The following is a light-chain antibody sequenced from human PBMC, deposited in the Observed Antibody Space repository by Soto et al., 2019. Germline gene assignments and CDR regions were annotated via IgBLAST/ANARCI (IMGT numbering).Light chain of an antibody. Sequence: DIQMTQSPSTLSASVGDRVTITCRASQSISSWLAWYQQKPGKAPKLLIYDASSLESGVPSRFSGSGSGTEFTLTISSLQPDDLATYYCQQYNSYSVTFGQGTKVDIK. CDR3: QQYNSYSVT. V-gene: IGKV1-5*01. CDR1: QSISSW. J-gene: IGKJ1*01. CDR2: DAS.